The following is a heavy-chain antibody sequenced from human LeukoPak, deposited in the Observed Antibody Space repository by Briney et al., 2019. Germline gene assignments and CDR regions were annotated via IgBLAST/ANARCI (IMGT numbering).Heavy chain of an antibody. J-gene: IGHJ4*02. CDR1: GFTFSSYN. Sequence: GGSLRLSCAASGFTFSSYNMNWVRQAPGKGLEWVSSISSSSSYIYYADSVKGRFTISRDNAKNSLYLQMNSLRAEDTAVYCCARQPYSSGWYDLDYWGQGTLVTVSS. V-gene: IGHV3-21*01. CDR3: ARQPYSSGWYDLDY. D-gene: IGHD6-19*01. CDR2: ISSSSSYI.